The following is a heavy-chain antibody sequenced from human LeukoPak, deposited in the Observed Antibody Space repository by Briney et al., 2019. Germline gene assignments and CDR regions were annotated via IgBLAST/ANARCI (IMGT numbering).Heavy chain of an antibody. J-gene: IGHJ4*02. Sequence: ASVKVSCKASGYTFTSYGISWVRQAPGQGLEWMGWISAYNGNTNYAQKLQGRVTMTTDTSTSTAYMELRSLRSDDTAAYYCARDLELYYYGSGMKAFDYWGQGTLVTVSS. D-gene: IGHD3-10*01. CDR1: GYTFTSYG. CDR2: ISAYNGNT. V-gene: IGHV1-18*01. CDR3: ARDLELYYYGSGMKAFDY.